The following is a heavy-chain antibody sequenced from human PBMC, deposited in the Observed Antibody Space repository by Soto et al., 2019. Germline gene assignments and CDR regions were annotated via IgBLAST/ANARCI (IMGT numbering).Heavy chain of an antibody. V-gene: IGHV3-74*01. CDR2: IDSYSTTT. CDR3: ARGGAMGVDY. CDR1: GFTFNNNW. D-gene: IGHD1-26*01. J-gene: IGHJ4*02. Sequence: GGSLRLSCTASGFTFNNNWMHWVRQAPGKGLVWVARIDSYSTTTNYADSVKGRFTISRDNARNTVFLHLNSLTDEDTAVYYCARGGAMGVDYWGQGTLVTVSS.